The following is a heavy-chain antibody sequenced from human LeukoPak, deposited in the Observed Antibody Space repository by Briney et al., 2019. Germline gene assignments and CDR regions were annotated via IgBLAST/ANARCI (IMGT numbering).Heavy chain of an antibody. V-gene: IGHV3-30*18. J-gene: IGHJ5*02. D-gene: IGHD3-22*01. Sequence: PGGSLRLSCAASGFTFSSYGMHWVRQAPGKGLEWVAVISYDGSNKYYADSVKGQFTISRDNSKNTLYLQMNSLRAEDTAVYYCANGGTYSSGPWGQGTLVTVSS. CDR1: GFTFSSYG. CDR3: ANGGTYSSGP. CDR2: ISYDGSNK.